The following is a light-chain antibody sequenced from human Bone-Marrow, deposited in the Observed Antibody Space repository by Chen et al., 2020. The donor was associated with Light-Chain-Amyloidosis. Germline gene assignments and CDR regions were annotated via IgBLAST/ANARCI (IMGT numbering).Light chain of an antibody. CDR3: QSYQGSSQGV. V-gene: IGLV6-57*01. J-gene: IGLJ3*02. CDR1: SGSIATNY. CDR2: EDD. Sequence: MLTQPHSVSESPGKTLIISCTRSSGSIATNYVQWYQQRPGSSPTPVIYEDDQRPSGVPDRFSGSIYRSSNSASLTISGLKTEDEADYYCQSYQGSSQGVFGGGTKLTVL.